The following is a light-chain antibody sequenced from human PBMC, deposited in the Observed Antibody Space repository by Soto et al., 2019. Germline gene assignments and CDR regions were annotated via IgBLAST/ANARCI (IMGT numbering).Light chain of an antibody. Sequence: QSALTQPPSVSGSPGQSVTISCTGTSSDVGSYNRVSWYQQPPGTAPKLMIYEVSNRPSGVPDRFSGSKSGNTASLTISGLQAEDEADYYCSSYTNSATSFVVFGRGTKLTVL. V-gene: IGLV2-18*02. J-gene: IGLJ2*01. CDR2: EVS. CDR1: SSDVGSYNR. CDR3: SSYTNSATSFVV.